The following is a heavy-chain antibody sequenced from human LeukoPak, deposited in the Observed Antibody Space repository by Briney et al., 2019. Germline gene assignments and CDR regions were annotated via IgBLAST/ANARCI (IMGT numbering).Heavy chain of an antibody. CDR3: ARVGRSATIIPIITIFGVATGPLDY. Sequence: PGGSLRLSCAAPGFTFSSYAMHWVRQAPGKGLEWVAVISYDGSNKYYADSVKGRFTISRDNSKNTLYLQMNSLRAEDTAVYYCARVGRSATIIPIITIFGVATGPLDYWGQGTLVTVSS. J-gene: IGHJ4*02. V-gene: IGHV3-30-3*01. CDR2: ISYDGSNK. D-gene: IGHD3-3*01. CDR1: GFTFSSYA.